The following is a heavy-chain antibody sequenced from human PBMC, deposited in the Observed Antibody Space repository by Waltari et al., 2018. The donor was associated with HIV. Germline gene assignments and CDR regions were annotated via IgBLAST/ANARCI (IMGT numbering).Heavy chain of an antibody. Sequence: QVQLVESGGGVVQPGRSLRLSCAASGFTFKNYGMHWVRQAPGRGLGWVAGIGYDGSNKYYADSVKGRFTISRDNSKNRLYLQMNSLGAEDTAVYYCARDRGGSSSLVLDSWGQGTLVTVSS. J-gene: IGHJ4*02. D-gene: IGHD6-6*01. CDR1: GFTFKNYG. V-gene: IGHV3-33*01. CDR3: ARDRGGSSSLVLDS. CDR2: IGYDGSNK.